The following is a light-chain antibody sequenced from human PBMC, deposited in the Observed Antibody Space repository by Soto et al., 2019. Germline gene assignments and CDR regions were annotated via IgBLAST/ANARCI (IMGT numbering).Light chain of an antibody. V-gene: IGKV3-20*01. CDR1: QSVSSSQ. J-gene: IGKJ4*01. CDR3: QQYGSSPPRLT. CDR2: GAS. Sequence: EIVLTQSPGTLSLSPGERATLSCRASQSVSSSQLDWYQQKPGQAPRLLIYGASNRATGIPDRFSGSESGTDFTLTISRQEPEDFAVYYCQQYGSSPPRLTFGGGTKVEIK.